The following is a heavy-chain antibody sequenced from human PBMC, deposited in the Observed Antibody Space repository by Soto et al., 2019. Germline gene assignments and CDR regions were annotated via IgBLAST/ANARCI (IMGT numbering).Heavy chain of an antibody. V-gene: IGHV4-31*03. J-gene: IGHJ4*02. D-gene: IGHD1-26*01. Sequence: NPSETLSLTCTVSGGSISSSGYYWSWVRQHPGKGLEWIGYIYFSGSTYYNPSLKSRLTISVDTSKNQFSLKLSSVTAADTAVYYCARVRNSGSYYFDYWGQGTLVTVSS. CDR3: ARVRNSGSYYFDY. CDR2: IYFSGST. CDR1: GGSISSSGYY.